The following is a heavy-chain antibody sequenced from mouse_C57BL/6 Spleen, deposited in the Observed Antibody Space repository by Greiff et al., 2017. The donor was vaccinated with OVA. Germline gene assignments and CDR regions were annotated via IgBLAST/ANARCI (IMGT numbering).Heavy chain of an antibody. D-gene: IGHD1-1*02. Sequence: QVQLQQSGAELVMPGASVKLSCKASGYTFTSYWMHWVKQRPGQGLEWIGEIDPSDSYTNYNQKFKGKSTLTVDKSSSTAYMQLSSLTSEDSAVYYCARWYRGVDYWGQGTTLTVSS. CDR2: IDPSDSYT. V-gene: IGHV1-69*01. J-gene: IGHJ2*01. CDR1: GYTFTSYW. CDR3: ARWYRGVDY.